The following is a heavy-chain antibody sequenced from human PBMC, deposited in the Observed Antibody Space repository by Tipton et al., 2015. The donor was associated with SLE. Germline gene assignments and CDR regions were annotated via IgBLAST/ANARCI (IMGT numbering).Heavy chain of an antibody. Sequence: TLSLTCSVSGGSINSGNYYWGWIRQSPGKEPEWIGNIYYSGTAYYNPSLKRRVSISVDTSKNQFSLRLNSVTAADTAVYYCARDPVDRGAFDIWGQGTMVTFSS. CDR2: IYYSGTA. CDR1: GGSINSGNYY. D-gene: IGHD5-12*01. V-gene: IGHV4-39*07. J-gene: IGHJ3*02. CDR3: ARDPVDRGAFDI.